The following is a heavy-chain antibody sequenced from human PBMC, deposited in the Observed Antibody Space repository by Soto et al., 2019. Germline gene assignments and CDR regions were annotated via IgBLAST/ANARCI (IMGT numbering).Heavy chain of an antibody. CDR2: VYHTGRT. CDR1: CESFKSGSYS. Sequence: SGTLSLTCPVSCESFKSGSYSWTWFRQPPGKGLEWIGYVYHTGRTSYNPSLKSRVSISMDTSKNQFSLNLDSVAAADTAVYSCARDFAYFVSWGQGTLVTVSA. V-gene: IGHV4-61*01. J-gene: IGHJ4*02. D-gene: IGHD3-3*01. CDR3: ARDFAYFVS.